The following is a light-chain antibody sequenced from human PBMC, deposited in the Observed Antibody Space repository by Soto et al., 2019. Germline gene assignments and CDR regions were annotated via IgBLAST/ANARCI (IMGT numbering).Light chain of an antibody. Sequence: DIQMTQSPPSLSASVGDRVTITCRASQGIRNFVAWYQQKPGKAPKLLIYAASTLQSGVPSRFSGSGSGTDFPLTINSVQPEDVATYSCQKYSSVPVFGPGTKVEIK. V-gene: IGKV1-27*01. J-gene: IGKJ3*01. CDR2: AAS. CDR1: QGIRNF. CDR3: QKYSSVPV.